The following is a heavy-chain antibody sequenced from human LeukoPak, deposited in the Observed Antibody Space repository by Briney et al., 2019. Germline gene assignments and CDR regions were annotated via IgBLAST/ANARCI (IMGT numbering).Heavy chain of an antibody. D-gene: IGHD3-22*01. CDR1: GYTFTGYY. V-gene: IGHV1-2*02. CDR3: APCLYFYDSSGCYTLDY. Sequence: ASVTLSCEASGYTFTGYYMHCVRQAPGQGLEWMGWINPNSGGTNYAQKFQGRVTISRDTSISTAYIVLSRLRSDDTAVYYCAPCLYFYDSSGCYTLDYGGQGALVTVSS. J-gene: IGHJ4*02. CDR2: INPNSGGT.